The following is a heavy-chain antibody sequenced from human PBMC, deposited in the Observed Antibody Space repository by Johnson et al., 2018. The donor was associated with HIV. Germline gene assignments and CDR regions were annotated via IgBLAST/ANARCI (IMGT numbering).Heavy chain of an antibody. J-gene: IGHJ3*02. CDR1: GFTFSNYG. CDR2: ISYDGSNK. CDR3: AKSAASAGGDDAFDI. D-gene: IGHD3-16*01. Sequence: QVQLVESWGGVVQPGRSLRLSCAASGFTFSNYGMHWVRQAPGKGLEWVAVISYDGSNKYYADSVKGRFTISRDNSKNTLYVQMNSLRAEDTAVYYCAKSAASAGGDDAFDIWGQGTMVTVSS. V-gene: IGHV3-30*18.